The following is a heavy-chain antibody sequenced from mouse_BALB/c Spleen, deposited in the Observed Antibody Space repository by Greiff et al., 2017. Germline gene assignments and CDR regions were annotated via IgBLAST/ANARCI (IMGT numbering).Heavy chain of an antibody. CDR3: ARHGAGTGAMDY. J-gene: IGHJ4*01. V-gene: IGHV5-12-1*01. CDR1: GFAFSSYD. Sequence: EVHLVESGGGLVKPGGSLKLSCAASGFAFSSYDMSWVRQTPEKRLEWVAYISSGGGSTYYQDTVKGRFTISRDNAKNTLYLQMSSLKSEDTAMYYCARHGAGTGAMDYWGQGTSVTVSS. D-gene: IGHD4-1*01. CDR2: ISSGGGST.